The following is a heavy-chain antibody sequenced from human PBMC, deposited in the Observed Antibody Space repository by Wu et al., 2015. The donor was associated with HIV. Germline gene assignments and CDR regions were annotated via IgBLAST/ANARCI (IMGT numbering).Heavy chain of an antibody. D-gene: IGHD4-11*01. Sequence: QVRLVQSGAEVKKPGASVKVSCRSSGYSFTAYYLHWVRQAPGQGLEWMGRILPLYGTTDYAQKFRGRVTITADESTNTAYMEIRGLRSDDTAVYYCMRRQQLLDQWGQGTLVTVSS. CDR1: GYSFTAYY. V-gene: IGHV1-69*18. J-gene: IGHJ4*02. CDR3: MRRQQLLDQ. CDR2: ILPLYGTT.